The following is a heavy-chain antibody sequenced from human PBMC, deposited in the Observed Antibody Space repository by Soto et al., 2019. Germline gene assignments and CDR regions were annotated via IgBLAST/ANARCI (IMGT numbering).Heavy chain of an antibody. CDR3: ARPPRGTVAGRTFDY. Sequence: PSETLSLTCTVSGGSVGSGEYYYSWIRQPPGKGLEWIGYIYDSGITNYTPSLKGRVTISVDTSKNQFSLKLSSVTAADTAVYYCARPPRGTVAGRTFDYWGQGTLVTVSS. J-gene: IGHJ4*02. CDR2: IYDSGIT. D-gene: IGHD6-19*01. V-gene: IGHV4-30-4*01. CDR1: GGSVGSGEYY.